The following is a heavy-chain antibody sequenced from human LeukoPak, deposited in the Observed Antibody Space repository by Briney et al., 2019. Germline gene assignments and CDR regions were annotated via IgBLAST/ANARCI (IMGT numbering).Heavy chain of an antibody. V-gene: IGHV3-30*02. D-gene: IGHD6-19*01. J-gene: IGHJ5*02. CDR1: GFTFSSYG. Sequence: GGSLRLSCAASGFTFSSYGMHWVRQAPGKGLEWVAFIRYDGSNKYYADSVKGRFTISRDNSKNTLYLQMNSLRAEDTAVYYCARDFTAVAISRWFDPWGQGTLVTVSS. CDR2: IRYDGSNK. CDR3: ARDFTAVAISRWFDP.